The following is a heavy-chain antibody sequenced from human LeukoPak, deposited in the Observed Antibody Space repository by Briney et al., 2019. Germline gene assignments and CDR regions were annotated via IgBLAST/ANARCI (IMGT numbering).Heavy chain of an antibody. CDR1: GFTFSNYA. V-gene: IGHV3-23*01. CDR2: ISLGTSDT. D-gene: IGHD5-18*01. J-gene: IGHJ4*02. Sequence: GGSLRLSCAASGFTFSNYAMSWVRQAPGKGLEWVSGISLGTSDTYYANSVKGRFTISRDHSRTTLYLQMNSLRAEDTAIYYCAKRLLYSYGPGFDYWGQGTLVTVSS. CDR3: AKRLLYSYGPGFDY.